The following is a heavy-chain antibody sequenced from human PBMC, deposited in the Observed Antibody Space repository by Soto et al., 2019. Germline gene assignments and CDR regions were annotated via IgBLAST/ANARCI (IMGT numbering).Heavy chain of an antibody. D-gene: IGHD6-13*01. CDR3: ARIGYSSSSLDY. V-gene: IGHV3-23*01. Sequence: PGGSLRLSCAVSGFTFSNYAMSWVRQAPGRGLEWVSAIRHSGDTTYYIDSVKGRFTISRDNAKNSLYLQINSLRAEDTAFYYCARIGYSSSSLDYWGQGTLVTVSS. CDR1: GFTFSNYA. CDR2: IRHSGDTT. J-gene: IGHJ4*02.